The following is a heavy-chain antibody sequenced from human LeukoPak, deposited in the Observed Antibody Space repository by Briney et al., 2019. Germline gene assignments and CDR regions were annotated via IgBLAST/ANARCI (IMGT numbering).Heavy chain of an antibody. V-gene: IGHV5-51*01. CDR3: ARRGGYGSGSYSFDY. J-gene: IGHJ4*02. Sequence: GESLKISCKGSGYSFTSYWIGWVRQMPGKGLEWMGIIYPDDSDTRYSPSFQGQVTISADKSISTAYLQWSGLKASDTAMYYCARRGGYGSGSYSFDYWGQGTLVTVSS. CDR1: GYSFTSYW. D-gene: IGHD3-10*01. CDR2: IYPDDSDT.